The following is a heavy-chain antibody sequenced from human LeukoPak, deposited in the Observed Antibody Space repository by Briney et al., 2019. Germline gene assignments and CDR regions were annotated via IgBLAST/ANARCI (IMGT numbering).Heavy chain of an antibody. D-gene: IGHD1-26*01. Sequence: PGGSLRLSCAAPGFTFSSYAMNWVRQAPGKGLEWVSFISGSRDTTYYADSVKGRFTISRDSSKNTLYLQMNSLRAEDTAVYYCAKSRGESRGASNYWGQGTLVTVSS. CDR3: AKSRGESRGASNY. CDR2: ISGSRDTT. J-gene: IGHJ4*02. CDR1: GFTFSSYA. V-gene: IGHV3-23*01.